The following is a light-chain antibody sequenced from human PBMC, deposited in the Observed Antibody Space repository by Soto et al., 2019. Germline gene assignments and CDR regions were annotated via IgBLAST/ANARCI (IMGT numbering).Light chain of an antibody. J-gene: IGKJ4*01. CDR3: QQYDDWLRLT. CDR1: QSVSNNY. V-gene: IGKV3D-7*01. Sequence: EIVLTQSPATLSLSPGERATLSFRAIQSVSNNYLAWYQQKPGQAPRLLIFGASYRATGIPARFSGSGSGTEFNLTISSLQPEDFAVYFCQQYDDWLRLTFGGGTKVDIK. CDR2: GAS.